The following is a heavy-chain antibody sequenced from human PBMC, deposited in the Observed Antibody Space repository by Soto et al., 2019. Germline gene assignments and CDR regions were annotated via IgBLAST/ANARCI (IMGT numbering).Heavy chain of an antibody. D-gene: IGHD5-12*01. CDR3: AAATSLYSGYDYYYYMDV. J-gene: IGHJ6*03. CDR2: IVVGSGNT. CDR1: GFTFTSSA. V-gene: IGHV1-58*02. Sequence: ASVKVSCKASGFTFTSSAMQWVRQARGQRLEWIGWIVVGSGNTNYAQKFQERVTITRDMSTSTAYMELSSLRSEDTAVYYCAAATSLYSGYDYYYYMDVWGKGTTVTVSS.